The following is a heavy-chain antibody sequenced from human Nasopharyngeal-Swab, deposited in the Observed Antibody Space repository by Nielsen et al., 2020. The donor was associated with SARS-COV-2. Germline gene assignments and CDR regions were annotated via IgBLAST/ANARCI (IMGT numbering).Heavy chain of an antibody. J-gene: IGHJ6*02. CDR3: ATGAAVSGTPISYYYYYGMDV. D-gene: IGHD6-19*01. CDR2: FDPEDGET. V-gene: IGHV1-24*01. Sequence: ASVKVSCKVSGYTLTELSMHWVRQAPGKGLEWMGGFDPEDGETIYAQKFQGRVTMTEDTSTDTAYIELSSLSSEDTAVYYCATGAAVSGTPISYYYYYGMDVWGQGTTVTVSS. CDR1: GYTLTELS.